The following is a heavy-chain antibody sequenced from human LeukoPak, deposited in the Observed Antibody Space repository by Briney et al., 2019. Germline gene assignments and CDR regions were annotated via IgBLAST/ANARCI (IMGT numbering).Heavy chain of an antibody. J-gene: IGHJ4*02. V-gene: IGHV1-18*01. CDR1: GYIFTKHG. D-gene: IGHD1-26*01. CDR3: GRDPLSIVGAIIPPHY. CDR2: ISGYNGDT. Sequence: GASGKVSCKVSGYIFTKHGISWERQAPGQGLEWIGWISGYNGDTRFAQNFQGRVTLTTDTFTSTGYMELRSLRSDDTAVYYCGRDPLSIVGAIIPPHYWGQGTLVTVSS.